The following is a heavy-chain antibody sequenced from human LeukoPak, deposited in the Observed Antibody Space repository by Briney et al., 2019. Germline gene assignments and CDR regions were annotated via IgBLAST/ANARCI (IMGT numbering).Heavy chain of an antibody. V-gene: IGHV3-21*01. Sequence: KPGGSLRLSCAASGFTFSSYSMNWVRQAPGKGLEWVSSISSSSSYIYYADSVKGRFTISRGNAKNSLYLQMNSLRAEDTAVYYCARDGGWELLTDFDYWGQGTLVTVSS. CDR1: GFTFSSYS. CDR2: ISSSSSYI. J-gene: IGHJ4*02. CDR3: ARDGGWELLTDFDY. D-gene: IGHD1-26*01.